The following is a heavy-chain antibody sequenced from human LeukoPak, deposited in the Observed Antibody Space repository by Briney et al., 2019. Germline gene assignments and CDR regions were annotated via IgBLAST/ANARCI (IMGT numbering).Heavy chain of an antibody. CDR3: ARLPCGSTSCYGGFDY. D-gene: IGHD2-2*01. J-gene: IGHJ4*02. V-gene: IGHV4-39*01. CDR2: IYYSGST. Sequence: SGPGLVKPSETLSLTCTVSGGSISSSSYYWGRIRQPPGKGLEWIGSIYYSGSTYYNPSLKSRVTISVDTSKNQFSLKLSSVTAADTAVYYCARLPCGSTSCYGGFDYWGQGTLVTVSS. CDR1: GGSISSSSYY.